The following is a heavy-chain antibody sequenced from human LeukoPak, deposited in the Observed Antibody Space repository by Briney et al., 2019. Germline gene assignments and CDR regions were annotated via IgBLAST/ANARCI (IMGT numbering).Heavy chain of an antibody. CDR1: GGTFSSYA. CDR2: IIPIFGTA. J-gene: IGHJ4*02. D-gene: IGHD2/OR15-2a*01. V-gene: IGHV1-69*13. Sequence: GASVKVSCKASGGTFSSYAISWVRQAPGQGLEWMGGIIPIFGTANYAQKFQGRVTITADESMSTAYMELSSLRSEDTAVYYCARGSMAERATILFDYWGQGTLVTVSS. CDR3: ARGSMAERATILFDY.